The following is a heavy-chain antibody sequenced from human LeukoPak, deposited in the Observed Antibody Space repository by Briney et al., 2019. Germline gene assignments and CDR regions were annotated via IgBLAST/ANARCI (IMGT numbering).Heavy chain of an antibody. D-gene: IGHD3-10*01. CDR3: AKDPEGYGSYYFDY. CDR2: ISGSGGST. CDR1: GFTFSSYA. J-gene: IGHJ4*02. V-gene: IGHV3-23*01. Sequence: GSLRLSCAASGFTFSSYAMSWVRQAPGKGLEWVSAISGSGGSTYYADSVKGRFTVSRDNSKNTLYLQMNSLRAEDTAVYYCAKDPEGYGSYYFDYWGQGTLVTVSS.